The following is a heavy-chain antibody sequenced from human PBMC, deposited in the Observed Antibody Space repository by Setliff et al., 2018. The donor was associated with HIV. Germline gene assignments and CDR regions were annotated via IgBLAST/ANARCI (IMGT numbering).Heavy chain of an antibody. CDR2: INYSGST. V-gene: IGHV4-34*01. CDR1: GGSLNSHY. Sequence: SETLSLTCAVNGGSLNSHYWSWIRQSPERGLEWIGEINYSGSTYYNPSLESRVTMSVDASKSQLFLTLRSVTAADTAAYYCARGRPAVAYRGHGGDYWGQGTMVTVSS. D-gene: IGHD6-19*01. CDR3: ARGRPAVAYRGHGGDY. J-gene: IGHJ4*02.